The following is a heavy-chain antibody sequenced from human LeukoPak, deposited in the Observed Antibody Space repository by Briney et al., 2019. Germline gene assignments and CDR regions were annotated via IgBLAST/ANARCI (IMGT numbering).Heavy chain of an antibody. CDR1: GFSLTAREVG. V-gene: IGHV2-5*01. D-gene: IGHD6-19*01. J-gene: IGHJ3*02. Sequence: SGPMLVKPTQTLTLTCTFSGFSLTAREVGVSWIRQPPGKALEWLALIYWNDDTRYRPSLKNRLTITKDTSKNQAVLTVTNMDPVDTATYYCAHSRGNEVAGSDAFDIWGQGTMVTVSS. CDR2: IYWNDDT. CDR3: AHSRGNEVAGSDAFDI.